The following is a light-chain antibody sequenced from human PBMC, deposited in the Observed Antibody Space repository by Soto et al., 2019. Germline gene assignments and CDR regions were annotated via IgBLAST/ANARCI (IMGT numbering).Light chain of an antibody. V-gene: IGKV1-5*01. CDR2: GAS. Sequence: DIPMTQSPSTLSASVGDTVTITCRASQSIDTWLAWHQQKPGRAPKLLISGASRRATGIPDRFSGAGSGTDFTLTISRLEPEDFALDYCQQHDSLPITFGQGTRLEIK. CDR3: QQHDSLPIT. J-gene: IGKJ5*01. CDR1: QSIDTW.